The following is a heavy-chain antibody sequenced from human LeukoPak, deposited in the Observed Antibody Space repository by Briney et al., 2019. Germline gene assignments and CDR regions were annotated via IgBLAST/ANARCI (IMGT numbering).Heavy chain of an antibody. Sequence: GGSLRLSCAASGFTYSVYWMGWVRQAPGKGLEWVADIKHDGSEIYHVDFVKGRFTISRDNAESSFYLQMNSLRAEDTDIYYCVRPYYDSSGWSFDMWGQGTMVTVSP. D-gene: IGHD3-22*01. J-gene: IGHJ3*02. CDR2: IKHDGSEI. CDR1: GFTYSVYW. CDR3: VRPYYDSSGWSFDM. V-gene: IGHV3-7*01.